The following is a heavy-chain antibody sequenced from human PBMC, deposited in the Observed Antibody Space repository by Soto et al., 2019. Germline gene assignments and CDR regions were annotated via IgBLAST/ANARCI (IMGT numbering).Heavy chain of an antibody. Sequence: QVQLVQSGAEVKKPGSSVKVSCKASGGTFSDYAISWLRQAPGLGLEWMGGIIPIFGTPNYGQKFQGRVTITADESTNTAHMELSILRFEDTARYYCARGAVTMTRGVSLNYWGQGTLVTVSS. CDR2: IIPIFGTP. D-gene: IGHD3-10*01. V-gene: IGHV1-69*01. CDR3: ARGAVTMTRGVSLNY. CDR1: GGTFSDYA. J-gene: IGHJ4*02.